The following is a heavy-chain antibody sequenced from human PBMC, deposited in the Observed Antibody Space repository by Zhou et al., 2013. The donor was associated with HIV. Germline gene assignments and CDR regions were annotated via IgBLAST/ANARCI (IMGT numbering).Heavy chain of an antibody. D-gene: IGHD6-13*01. CDR2: INYSGST. CDR1: GGSISSGDYY. CDR3: VTVRQQLAFDY. Sequence: QVQLQESGPGLVKPSQTLSLTCTVSGGSISSGDYYWSWIRQPPGKGLEWIGYINYSGSTYYNPSLKSRVTILVDTSKNQFSLKLSSVTAADTAVYYCVTVRQQLAFDYWGQGTLVTVSS. V-gene: IGHV4-30-4*08. J-gene: IGHJ4*02.